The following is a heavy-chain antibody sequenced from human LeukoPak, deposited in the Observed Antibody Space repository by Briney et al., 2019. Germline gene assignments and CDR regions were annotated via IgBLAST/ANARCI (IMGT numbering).Heavy chain of an antibody. CDR2: IYTSGST. V-gene: IGHV4-61*02. Sequence: SQTLSLTCTVSGGSISSGSYYWGWLRQPAGTGLEWIGRIYTSGSTNYNPSLKSRVTISVDTSKNQFSLKLSSVTAADTAVYYCARQGFLEWVGFWLLDPWGQGTLVTVSS. CDR1: GGSISSGSYY. J-gene: IGHJ5*02. D-gene: IGHD3-3*01. CDR3: ARQGFLEWVGFWLLDP.